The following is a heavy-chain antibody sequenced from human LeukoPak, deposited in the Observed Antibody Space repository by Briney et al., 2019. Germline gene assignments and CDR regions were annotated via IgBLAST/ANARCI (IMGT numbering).Heavy chain of an antibody. J-gene: IGHJ4*02. D-gene: IGHD3-9*01. CDR2: INPNSGGT. Sequence: ASVKVSCKASGYTFTGYYMHWVRQAPGQGLEWMGWINPNSGGTNYAQKLQGRVTMTRDTSISTAYMELSRLRSDDTAVYYCARVVDYDILTGYHLGFDYWGQGTLVTVSS. V-gene: IGHV1-2*02. CDR1: GYTFTGYY. CDR3: ARVVDYDILTGYHLGFDY.